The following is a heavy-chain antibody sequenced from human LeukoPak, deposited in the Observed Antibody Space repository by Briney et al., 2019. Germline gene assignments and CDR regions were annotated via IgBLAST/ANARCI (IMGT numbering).Heavy chain of an antibody. V-gene: IGHV1-24*01. CDR2: FDPEDGEA. CDR3: ATASLIPRYSSSWPFDY. J-gene: IGHJ4*02. D-gene: IGHD6-13*01. Sequence: ASVKVSCKVSGYTLAELSIHWVRQAPGKGLEWMGGFDPEDGEAIYSQKFQGRVTMTEDSSTGTADMELSSLRSDDTAIYYCATASLIPRYSSSWPFDYWGQGSLVTVSS. CDR1: GYTLAELS.